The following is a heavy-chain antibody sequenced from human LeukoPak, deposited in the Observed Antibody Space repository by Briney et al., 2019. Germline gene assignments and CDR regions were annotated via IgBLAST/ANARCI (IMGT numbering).Heavy chain of an antibody. J-gene: IGHJ6*03. D-gene: IGHD3-22*01. CDR1: GFTFGDYA. Sequence: GGSLRLSCTTSGFTFGDYAMSWVRQAPGKGLEWVGFIRSKTYGGTTEYAASVKGRFTTSRDDSKSSAYLQMNSLKTEDTAVYYCTRDSHDSSGYFPHYYYYYYMDVWGKGTTVTVSS. CDR3: TRDSHDSSGYFPHYYYYYYMDV. V-gene: IGHV3-49*04. CDR2: IRSKTYGGTT.